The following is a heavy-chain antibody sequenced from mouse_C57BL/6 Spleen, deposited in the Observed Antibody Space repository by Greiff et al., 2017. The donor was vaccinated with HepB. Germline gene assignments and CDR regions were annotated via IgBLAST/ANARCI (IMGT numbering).Heavy chain of an antibody. CDR3: ARSGDYDGVFAY. CDR2: IYPGDGDT. V-gene: IGHV1-82*01. D-gene: IGHD2-4*01. Sequence: VQLKESGPELVKPGASVKISCKASGYAFSSSWMNWVKQRPGKGLEWIGRIYPGDGDTNYNGKFKGKATLTADKSSSTAYMQLSSLTSEDSAVYFCARSGDYDGVFAYWGQGTLVTVSA. J-gene: IGHJ3*01. CDR1: GYAFSSSW.